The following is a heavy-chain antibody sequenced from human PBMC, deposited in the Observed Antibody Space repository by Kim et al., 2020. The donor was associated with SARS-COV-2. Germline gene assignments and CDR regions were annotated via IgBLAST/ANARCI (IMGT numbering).Heavy chain of an antibody. J-gene: IGHJ4*02. CDR1: GFTFSSYA. V-gene: IGHV3-30-3*01. D-gene: IGHD3-22*01. CDR3: ARQTSSSGYYYVPRTLHFDY. CDR2: ISYDGSNK. Sequence: GGSLRLSCAASGFTFSSYAMHWVRQAPGKGLEWVAVISYDGSNKYYADSVKGRFTISRDNSKNTLYLQMNSLRAEDTAVYYCARQTSSSGYYYVPRTLHFDYWGQGTLVTVSS.